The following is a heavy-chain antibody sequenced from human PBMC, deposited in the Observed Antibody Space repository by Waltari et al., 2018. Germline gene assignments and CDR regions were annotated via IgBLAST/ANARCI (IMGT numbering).Heavy chain of an antibody. J-gene: IGHJ5*02. V-gene: IGHV4-39*07. CDR1: GGSISSSSYY. D-gene: IGHD3-3*01. Sequence: QLQLQESGPGLVKPSETLSLTCTVSGGSISSSSYYWGWIRQPPGKGLEWIGSIYYSWSTYYNPSLKSRVTISVDTSKNQFSLKLSSVTAADTAVYYCARDVAKGAYYDFWSGSRNWFDPWGQGTLVTVSS. CDR2: IYYSWST. CDR3: ARDVAKGAYYDFWSGSRNWFDP.